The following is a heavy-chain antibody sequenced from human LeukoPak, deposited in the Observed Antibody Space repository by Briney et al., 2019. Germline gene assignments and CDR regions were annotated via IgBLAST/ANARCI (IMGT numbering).Heavy chain of an antibody. CDR2: INHSGST. CDR1: GGSFSGYY. D-gene: IGHD6-19*01. V-gene: IGHV4-34*01. CDR3: ARAGYSSGWHGGPVDY. J-gene: IGHJ4*02. Sequence: NPSETLSLTCAVYGGSFSGYYWSWIRQPPGKGLEWIGEINHSGSTNYNPSLKSRVTISVDTSKNQFSLKLSSVTAADTAVYYCARAGYSSGWHGGPVDYWGQGTLVTVSS.